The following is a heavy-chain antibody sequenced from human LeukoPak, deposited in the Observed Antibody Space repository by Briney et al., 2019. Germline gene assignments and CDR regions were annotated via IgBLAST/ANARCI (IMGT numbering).Heavy chain of an antibody. J-gene: IGHJ5*01. D-gene: IGHD6-13*01. CDR1: GYTFTNHA. CDR2: IDTANGNT. CDR3: ARPGASSPGNWFAS. V-gene: IGHV1-3*04. Sequence: GASVKVSCKASGYTFTNHAMHWVRQAPRQGLEWMGWIDTANGNTKYLQKFQGRVTITRDTSARIVYMELSSLRFEDTALYYCARPGASSPGNWFASWGQGSLVTVSS.